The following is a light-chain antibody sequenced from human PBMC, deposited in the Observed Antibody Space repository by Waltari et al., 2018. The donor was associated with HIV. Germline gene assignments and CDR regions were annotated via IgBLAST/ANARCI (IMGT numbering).Light chain of an antibody. CDR2: EVN. CDR3: CSYTGTYTFV. Sequence: QSALTQPRSVSGSPGQSVTISCSGASSDVGGYTYVPWYKQHPGKAPKVMMYEVNKRPSGVPDRFSGSKSGNTASLTISGLQAEDEADYYCCSYTGTYTFVFGGGTKLTVL. CDR1: SSDVGGYTY. J-gene: IGLJ2*01. V-gene: IGLV2-11*01.